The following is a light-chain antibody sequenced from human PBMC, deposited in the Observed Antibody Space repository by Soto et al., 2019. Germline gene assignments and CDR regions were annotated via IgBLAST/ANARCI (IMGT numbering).Light chain of an antibody. Sequence: DIQMTQSPSSLSASVGDRVTITCRASQSIGIYLNWYQQKPGKAPRLLIYAASSLQSGVPSRFSGSGSWRDFTRTIGSLQPEDFETYVCPQSYSSPTTFGQGSKLE. V-gene: IGKV1-39*01. CDR1: QSIGIY. J-gene: IGKJ2*01. CDR2: AAS. CDR3: PQSYSSPTT.